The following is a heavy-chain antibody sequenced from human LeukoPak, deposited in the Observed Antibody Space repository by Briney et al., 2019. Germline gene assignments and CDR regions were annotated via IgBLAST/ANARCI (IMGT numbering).Heavy chain of an antibody. V-gene: IGHV3-11*04. CDR2: ISSGGSPI. D-gene: IGHD6-19*01. Sequence: GGSLRLSCAASGFTFSDYYMSWIRQAPGKGLEWVSYISSGGSPIYYADSVKGRFTISRDNAKNSLYLQMNSLRAEDTAVYYCARAASGYSSGGYFDLWGRGTLVTVSS. J-gene: IGHJ2*01. CDR1: GFTFSDYY. CDR3: ARAASGYSSGGYFDL.